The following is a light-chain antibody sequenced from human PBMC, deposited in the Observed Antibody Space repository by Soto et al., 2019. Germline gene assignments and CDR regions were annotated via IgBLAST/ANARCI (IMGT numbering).Light chain of an antibody. CDR2: DAS. Sequence: EIVMTQSPATLSVSPGERATLSCRASQSVRSSLAWYQQKPGQAPRLLIYDASIRATGIPARFSGSGSGTEFTLTISSLQSEDFAVYYCQQYHNWPPWTFGQGTKVEIK. CDR1: QSVRSS. V-gene: IGKV3-15*01. J-gene: IGKJ1*01. CDR3: QQYHNWPPWT.